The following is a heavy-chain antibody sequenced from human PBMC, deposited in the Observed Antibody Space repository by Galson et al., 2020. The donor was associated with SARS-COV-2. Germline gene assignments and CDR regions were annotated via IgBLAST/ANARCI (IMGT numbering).Heavy chain of an antibody. CDR1: GFTFSSSA. V-gene: IGHV3-23*01. Sequence: GGSLRLSCAAPGFTFSSSAMSWVRQAPGKGLEWVSAISAPGGFTYYADSVKGRFTISRDNSKSTLYLQMNSLRAEDTAVYYCAKDGVVWFGELSGWGQGTLVTVSS. CDR3: AKDGVVWFGELSG. CDR2: ISAPGGFT. J-gene: IGHJ4*02. D-gene: IGHD3-10*01.